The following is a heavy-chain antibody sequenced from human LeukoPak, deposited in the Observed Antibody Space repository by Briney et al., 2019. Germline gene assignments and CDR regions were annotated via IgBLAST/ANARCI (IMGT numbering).Heavy chain of an antibody. V-gene: IGHV3-53*01. J-gene: IGHJ6*02. CDR1: GFTVSSNY. CDR2: IYSGGST. CDR3: ARENSIHYYYGMDV. D-gene: IGHD1-7*01. Sequence: GGSLRLSCAASGFTVSSNYMSWVRQAPGKGLEWVSVIYSGGSTYYADSVKGRFTISRDNSKNTLYLQMNSLRAEDTAVYYCARENSIHYYYGMDVWGQGTTVTVSS.